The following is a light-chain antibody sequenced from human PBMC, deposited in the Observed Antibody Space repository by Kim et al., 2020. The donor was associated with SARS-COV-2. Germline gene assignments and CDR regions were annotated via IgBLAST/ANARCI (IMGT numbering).Light chain of an antibody. CDR2: KAS. CDR1: PSISDW. CDR3: QQFFTYPIT. Sequence: SVGDGVTITCRASPSISDWLASYQQKAGEAPKVLIHKASRLRSGVPSRFSGSGSGTEFTLTINSLQPDDFATYYCQQFFTYPITFGGGTRVEI. J-gene: IGKJ4*01. V-gene: IGKV1-5*03.